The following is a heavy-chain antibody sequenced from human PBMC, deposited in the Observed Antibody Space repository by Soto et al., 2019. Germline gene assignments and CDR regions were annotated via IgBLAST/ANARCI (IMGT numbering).Heavy chain of an antibody. CDR1: RLTFSDYY. CDR3: ARDPEPQYYFDS. CDR2: ISGSGGTT. Sequence: QPQLVESGGGLVKPGGSLRLSCAASRLTFSDYYMGWILQAPGKGLEWISYISGSGGTTYYADSVKGRFTISRDNAKNSLYLHMNSLRVEDTAIYYCARDPEPQYYFDSWGQGTLVTVSS. J-gene: IGHJ4*02. V-gene: IGHV3-11*01.